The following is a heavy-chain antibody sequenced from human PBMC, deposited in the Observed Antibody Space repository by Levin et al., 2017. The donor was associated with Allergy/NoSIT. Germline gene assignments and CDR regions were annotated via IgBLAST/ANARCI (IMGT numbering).Heavy chain of an antibody. V-gene: IGHV4-59*08. D-gene: IGHD6-19*01. Sequence: SQTLSLTCSVSGGSMNSYYWSWLRHPPGKGLEWIGYIYYSGNTNYNPSLKSRVTILVDTSKNQFSLKLSSVTAADTAVYFCARCRGYSTGWNDRFEYYFDYWGQGALVTVSS. CDR1: GGSMNSYY. J-gene: IGHJ4*02. CDR2: IYYSGNT. CDR3: ARCRGYSTGWNDRFEYYFDY.